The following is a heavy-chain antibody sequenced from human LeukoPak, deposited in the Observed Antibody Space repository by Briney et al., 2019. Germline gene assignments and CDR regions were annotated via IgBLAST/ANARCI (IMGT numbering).Heavy chain of an antibody. V-gene: IGHV1-69*05. CDR2: IIPIFGTA. Sequence: ASGKVSCKASGGTFSSYAISWVRQAPGQGLEWMGGIIPIFGTANYAQKFQGRVTITTDESTSTAYMELSSLRSEDTAVYYCASTLLSYYDFCRLNCWFDPWGQGTLVTVSS. CDR1: GGTFSSYA. J-gene: IGHJ5*02. D-gene: IGHD3-3*01. CDR3: ASTLLSYYDFCRLNCWFDP.